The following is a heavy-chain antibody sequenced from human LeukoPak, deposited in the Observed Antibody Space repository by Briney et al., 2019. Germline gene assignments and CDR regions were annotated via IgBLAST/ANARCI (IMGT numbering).Heavy chain of an antibody. D-gene: IGHD1-26*01. V-gene: IGHV1-18*01. CDR1: GYTSTSYG. CDR2: ISPYNGNT. Sequence: ASVKVSCKASGYTSTSYGISWVRQAPGQGLEWMGWISPYNGNTNYVQNLQGRVTMTTDTSTSTAYVELRSLRSDDTAVYYCARGGTTTWVGSFDYWGQGSLVTVSS. CDR3: ARGGTTTWVGSFDY. J-gene: IGHJ4*02.